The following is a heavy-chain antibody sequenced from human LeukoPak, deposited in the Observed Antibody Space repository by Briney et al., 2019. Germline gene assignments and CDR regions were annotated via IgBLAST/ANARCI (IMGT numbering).Heavy chain of an antibody. D-gene: IGHD3-10*01. V-gene: IGHV3-30*02. CDR1: GFRFSSYG. J-gene: IGHJ4*02. CDR2: IQYGTNNK. Sequence: PGGSLRLSCAASGFRFSSYGMHWVRQAPGKGLEWVAFIQYGTNNKYYADSVKGRFTISRDNSENTLFLQMNTLRPEDTAMYYCAKETIPQRITMVRAVMNYWGQGTLVTVSS. CDR3: AKETIPQRITMVRAVMNY.